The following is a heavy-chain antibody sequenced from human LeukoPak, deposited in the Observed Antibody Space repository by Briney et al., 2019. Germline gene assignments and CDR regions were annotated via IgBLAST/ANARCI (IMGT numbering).Heavy chain of an antibody. CDR2: IKQDGSEK. Sequence: PGGSLRLSCAASGFTFSSYWMSWVRQAPGKGLEWVANIKQDGSEKYYVDSVKGRFTISRDNAKNLLYLQMNSLRAEDTAVYYCARGRVPAALYYYYYGMDVWGKGTTVTVSS. D-gene: IGHD2-2*01. CDR1: GFTFSSYW. J-gene: IGHJ6*04. CDR3: ARGRVPAALYYYYYGMDV. V-gene: IGHV3-7*03.